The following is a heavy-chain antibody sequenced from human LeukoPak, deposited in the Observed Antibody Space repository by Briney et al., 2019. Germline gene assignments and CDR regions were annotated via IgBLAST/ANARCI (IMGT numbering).Heavy chain of an antibody. CDR3: AKDRSVNYYDSRTFDY. CDR2: IRYDGSNK. CDR1: GFTFSSYG. J-gene: IGHJ4*02. V-gene: IGHV3-30*02. D-gene: IGHD3-22*01. Sequence: PGGSLRLSCAASGFTFSSYGMHWVRQAPGKGLEWVAFIRYDGSNKYYADSVKGRFTISRDNSKNTLYLQMNSLRAEDTAVYYCAKDRSVNYYDSRTFDYWGQGTLVTVSS.